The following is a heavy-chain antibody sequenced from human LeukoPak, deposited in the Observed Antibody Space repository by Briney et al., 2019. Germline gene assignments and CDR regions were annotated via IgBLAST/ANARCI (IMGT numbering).Heavy chain of an antibody. CDR2: ITSDSRYM. V-gene: IGHV3-21*01. CDR1: GFTFSSYN. J-gene: IGHJ6*04. D-gene: IGHD3-10*02. CDR3: AELGITMIGGV. Sequence: GGSLRLSCAASGFTFSSYNMNWVRQAPGKGLEWVSSITSDSRYMYYADSVKGRFTISRDNAKNSLYLQMNSLRAEDAAVYYCAELGITMIGGVWGKGTTVTISS.